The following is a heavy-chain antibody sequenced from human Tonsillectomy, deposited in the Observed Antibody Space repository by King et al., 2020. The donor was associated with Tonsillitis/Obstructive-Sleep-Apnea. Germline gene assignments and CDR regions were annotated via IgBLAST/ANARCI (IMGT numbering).Heavy chain of an antibody. J-gene: IGHJ6*02. CDR1: GFTFSGSS. V-gene: IGHV3-73*01. D-gene: IGHD5-18*01. CDR2: IRSKANSYAT. Sequence: VQLVESGGGWVQPGGSLKLSCAASGFTFSGSSLHWVRQASGKGLEWVGRIRSKANSYATAYAASVKGRFTISRDDSKNTAYLQMNSLKSEDTAVYYCTRLDTVWGQGTTVTVSS. CDR3: TRLDTV.